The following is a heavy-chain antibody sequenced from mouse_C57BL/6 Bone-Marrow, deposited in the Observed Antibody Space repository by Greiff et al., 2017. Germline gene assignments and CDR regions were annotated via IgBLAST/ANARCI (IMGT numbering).Heavy chain of an antibody. CDR1: GFTFSSYA. D-gene: IGHD2-1*01. V-gene: IGHV5-4*01. Sequence: EVMLVESGGGLVKPGGSLKLSCADSGFTFSSYAMSWVRQTPEKRLEWVATISDGGSYTYYPDNVKGRFTISRDNAKNNLYLQMSHLKSEDTAMYYCARDGNFYWYFDVWGTGTTVTVSS. CDR3: ARDGNFYWYFDV. J-gene: IGHJ1*03. CDR2: ISDGGSYT.